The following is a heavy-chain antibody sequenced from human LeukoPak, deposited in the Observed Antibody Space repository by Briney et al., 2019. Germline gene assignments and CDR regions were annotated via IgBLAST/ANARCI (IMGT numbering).Heavy chain of an antibody. D-gene: IGHD3-3*01. CDR3: ARDFGEGWDY. CDR2: IKEDGSEK. CDR1: GFTFSNYW. Sequence: GGSLRLSCAASGFTFSNYWMSWVRQAPGKGLEWVANIKEDGSEKYYVDSVKGRFTISRDNARNSLYLQMNSLRAEDTAVYYCARDFGEGWDYWGQGTLVTVSS. J-gene: IGHJ4*02. V-gene: IGHV3-7*01.